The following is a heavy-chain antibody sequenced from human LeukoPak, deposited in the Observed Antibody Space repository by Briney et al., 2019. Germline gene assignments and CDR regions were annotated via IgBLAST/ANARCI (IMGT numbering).Heavy chain of an antibody. J-gene: IGHJ4*02. V-gene: IGHV3-23*01. CDR3: AKDRSIGTYYTFDH. Sequence: GGSLRLSCAASGFTFSSYSMNWVRQAPGKGLEWAATISGSGVMTYYADSVKGRFTVSGDNSKNTLYLQMSSLTAADTAVYYCAKDRSIGTYYTFDHWGQGTLVTVSA. CDR2: ISGSGVMT. D-gene: IGHD1-26*01. CDR1: GFTFSSYS.